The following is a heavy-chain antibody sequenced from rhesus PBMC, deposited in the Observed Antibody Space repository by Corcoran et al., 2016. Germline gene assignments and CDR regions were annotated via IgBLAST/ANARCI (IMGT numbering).Heavy chain of an antibody. J-gene: IGHJ6*01. CDR3: AYLSGSNYGLDS. D-gene: IGHD2-21*01. Sequence: QVKLQQWGEGLVKPSETLSLTCAVYGDSISGYSWRWIRQPPGKGLEWIGNIEGNRASTNSDPSLKNRGTISKDTSKNQFSLKLSSVTAADTAVYYCAYLSGSNYGLDSWGQGVVVTVSS. CDR1: GDSISGYS. V-gene: IGHV4-73*01. CDR2: IEGNRAST.